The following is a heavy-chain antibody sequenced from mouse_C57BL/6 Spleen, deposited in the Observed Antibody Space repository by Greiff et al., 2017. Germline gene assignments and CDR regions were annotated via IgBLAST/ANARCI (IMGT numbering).Heavy chain of an antibody. CDR3: ARDTAQALYALDY. CDR2: IYPGSGST. V-gene: IGHV1-55*01. CDR1: GYTFTSYW. J-gene: IGHJ4*01. Sequence: VQLQQPGAELVKPGASVKLSCKASGYTFTSYWITWVKQRPGQGLEWIGDIYPGSGSTNYNEKFKSKATLTVDTSSSTAYMQLSSLTSEDSAVYDCARDTAQALYALDYWGQGTTLTVSS. D-gene: IGHD3-2*02.